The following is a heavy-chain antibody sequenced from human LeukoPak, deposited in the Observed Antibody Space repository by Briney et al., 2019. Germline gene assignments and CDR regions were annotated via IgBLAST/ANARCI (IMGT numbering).Heavy chain of an antibody. CDR2: IRYDGSNK. CDR1: GFTFSSYG. V-gene: IGHV3-30*02. J-gene: IGHJ3*02. D-gene: IGHD3-10*01. Sequence: PGGSLRLSCAASGFTFSSYGMHWVRQAPGKGLEWVAFIRYDGSNKYYADSVKGRFTISRDNSKNTLYLQMNSLRAEDTAVYYCANGGSGSYDDAFDIWGQGTMVTVSS. CDR3: ANGGSGSYDDAFDI.